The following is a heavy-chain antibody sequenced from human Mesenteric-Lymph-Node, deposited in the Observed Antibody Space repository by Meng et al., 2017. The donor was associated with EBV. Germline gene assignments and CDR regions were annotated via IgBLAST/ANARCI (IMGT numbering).Heavy chain of an antibody. V-gene: IGHV4-34*01. CDR1: GGSFSGYY. CDR2: INHSGSI. J-gene: IGHJ4*02. CDR3: ASSKEAYDYVWGSYFY. Sequence: QVQLQPWGAGLLKPSETLSLTCAVYGGSFSGYYWSWIRQPPGKGLEWIGEINHSGSINYNPSLKSRVTISVDTSKNQFSLKMRSVTAADTAVYYCASSKEAYDYVWGSYFYWGQGTLVTVSS. D-gene: IGHD3-16*01.